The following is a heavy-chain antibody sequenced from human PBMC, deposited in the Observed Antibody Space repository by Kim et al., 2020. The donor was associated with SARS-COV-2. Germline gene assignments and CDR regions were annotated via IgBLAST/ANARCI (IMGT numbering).Heavy chain of an antibody. V-gene: IGHV5-10-1*01. J-gene: IGHJ4*02. D-gene: IGHD3-10*02. CDR3: ARQTGVLGSGSYEGHDY. CDR2: IDPSDSDT. Sequence: GESLKISCKGSGYRFTSNWITWVRQMPGKGLEWMGRIDPSDSDTNYSPSFQGHVTISADKSISTAYLQWSSLKASDTAMYYCARQTGVLGSGSYEGHDYWGKGTLVTVSS. CDR1: GYRFTSNW.